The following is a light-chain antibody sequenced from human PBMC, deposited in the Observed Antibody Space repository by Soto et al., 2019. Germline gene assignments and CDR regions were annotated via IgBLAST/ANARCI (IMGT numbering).Light chain of an antibody. CDR3: NSYTSRYTFV. Sequence: QSALTQPASVSGSPGQPITISCTGTSSDVGANNYVSWYQHHPGKAPKLLIYEVSNRPSEVSNRFSGSKSGNTASLTISGLQPEDEADYYCNSYTSRYTFVLGTGTKVTVL. CDR2: EVS. J-gene: IGLJ1*01. V-gene: IGLV2-14*01. CDR1: SSDVGANNY.